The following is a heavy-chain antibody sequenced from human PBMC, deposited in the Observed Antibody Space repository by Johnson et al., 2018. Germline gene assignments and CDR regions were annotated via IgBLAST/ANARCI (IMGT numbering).Heavy chain of an antibody. CDR3: ARDNSSLYDV. D-gene: IGHD4-11*01. Sequence: QVQLQESGPGLVKPSETLSLICSVSGVSVNRDVYYWGWVRQSPGKGLEWLASMSHTGHSFYNPSLESRLTMSVDTSKNQFSLKLSSVTAADTAVYYCARDNSSLYDVWGPGTRVVVSS. V-gene: IGHV4-39*07. CDR1: GVSVNRDVYY. J-gene: IGHJ3*01. CDR2: MSHTGHS.